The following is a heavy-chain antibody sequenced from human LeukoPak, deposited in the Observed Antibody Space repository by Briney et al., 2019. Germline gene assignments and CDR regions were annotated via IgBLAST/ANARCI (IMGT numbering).Heavy chain of an antibody. V-gene: IGHV3-30*02. CDR1: GFTFSSYG. CDR2: IRYDGSNK. CDR3: AKCERVPAAYYYYYYMDV. Sequence: PGGSLRLSCAASGFTFSSYGMHWVRQAPGKGLERVAFIRYDGSNKYYADSVKGRFTISRDNSKNTLYLQMNSLRAEDTAVYYCAKCERVPAAYYYYYYMDVWGKGTTVTVSS. J-gene: IGHJ6*03. D-gene: IGHD2-2*01.